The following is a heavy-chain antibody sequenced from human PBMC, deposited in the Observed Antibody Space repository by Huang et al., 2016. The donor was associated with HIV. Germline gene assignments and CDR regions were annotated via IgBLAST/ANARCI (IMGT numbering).Heavy chain of an antibody. J-gene: IGHJ6*02. Sequence: QVQLVESGGGVVQPGRSLRLSCAASGFSFSNYGRHWVRQAPGKGLGWVAVISYDGNKKYYADSVKGRFTISRDNSNNTLFLQMNSLRAEDTAVYYCGKDWTGSSGWFTLHYYYYGMDVWGQGTTVTVSS. V-gene: IGHV3-30*18. CDR2: ISYDGNKK. CDR1: GFSFSNYG. D-gene: IGHD6-19*01. CDR3: GKDWTGSSGWFTLHYYYYGMDV.